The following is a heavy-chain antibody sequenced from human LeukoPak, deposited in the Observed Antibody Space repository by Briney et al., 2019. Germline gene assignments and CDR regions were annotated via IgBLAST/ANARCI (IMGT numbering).Heavy chain of an antibody. CDR3: ARTYGPDAFDI. Sequence: GGSLRLSCAASGFTFSSYTMSWDRQAPGEGLEWVSSISSSSSYIYYADSVKGRFTISRDNAKNSLYLQMNTLRAEDTAAYYCARTYGPDAFDIWGQGTMVTVSS. CDR2: ISSSSSYI. J-gene: IGHJ3*02. CDR1: GFTFSSYT. V-gene: IGHV3-21*01. D-gene: IGHD2-8*01.